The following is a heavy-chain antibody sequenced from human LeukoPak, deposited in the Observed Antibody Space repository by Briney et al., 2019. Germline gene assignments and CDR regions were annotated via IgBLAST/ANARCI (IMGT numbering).Heavy chain of an antibody. CDR2: IYNSGST. Sequence: PSETLSLTCAVSGYSISSVYYWGWIRQPPGKGLEWIGSIYNSGSTHYNPSLKSRVTISVDRSKNQFSLKLSSVTAADTAVYYCASHCSGGSCYEGYNWYDPWGQGTLVTVSS. V-gene: IGHV4-38-2*01. CDR1: GYSISSVYY. CDR3: ASHCSGGSCYEGYNWYDP. D-gene: IGHD2-15*01. J-gene: IGHJ5*02.